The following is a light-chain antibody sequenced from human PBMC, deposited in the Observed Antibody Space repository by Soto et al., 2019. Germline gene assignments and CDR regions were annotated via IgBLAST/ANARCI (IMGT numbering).Light chain of an antibody. Sequence: EIVLTQSPGTLSLSPGERATLSCRASQSVSSSYLAWYQQKPGQAPRLLIYGASSRATGIPDRFSGSGSGTDFNLTISRLEPEDFAAYYCQHYGDSPRTFGQGTKVDIK. CDR1: QSVSSSY. CDR3: QHYGDSPRT. J-gene: IGKJ1*01. V-gene: IGKV3-20*01. CDR2: GAS.